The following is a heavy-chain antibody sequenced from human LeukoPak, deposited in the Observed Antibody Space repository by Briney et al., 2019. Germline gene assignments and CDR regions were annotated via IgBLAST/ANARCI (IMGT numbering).Heavy chain of an antibody. CDR2: INSDGSYT. V-gene: IGHV3-74*01. CDR1: GFTFSSYW. J-gene: IGHJ4*02. Sequence: PGGSLRLSCVASGFTFSSYWMHWVRQAPGKGLVWVSRINSDGSYTTYADSVKGRFTISRDNAKNTLYLQMNSLRVEDTAVYYCARGYYYDSSGYLYWGQGTLVTVSS. CDR3: ARGYYYDSSGYLY. D-gene: IGHD3-22*01.